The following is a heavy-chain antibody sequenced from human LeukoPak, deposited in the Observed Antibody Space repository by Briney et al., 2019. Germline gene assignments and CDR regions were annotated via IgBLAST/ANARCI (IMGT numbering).Heavy chain of an antibody. Sequence: GASVKVSFTVSGYTLTELSMHWVRQAPGKGLEWMGGFDPEDGETIYAQKFQGRVTMTEDTSTDTAYMELSSLRSEDTAVYYCATVPGGILTGRYYYYGMDVWGQGTTVTVSS. V-gene: IGHV1-24*01. CDR1: GYTLTELS. J-gene: IGHJ6*02. D-gene: IGHD3-9*01. CDR3: ATVPGGILTGRYYYYGMDV. CDR2: FDPEDGET.